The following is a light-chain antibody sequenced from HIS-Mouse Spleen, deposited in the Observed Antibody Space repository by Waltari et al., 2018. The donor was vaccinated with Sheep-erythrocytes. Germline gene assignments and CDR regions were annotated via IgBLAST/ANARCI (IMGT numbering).Light chain of an antibody. V-gene: IGLV6-57*03. J-gene: IGLJ3*02. CDR2: EDN. CDR3: QSYDSSNQV. Sequence: LTQPPSASGSPGQSVTISCTRSSGSIASNYVQWYQQRPGSAPTTVIYEDNQRPSGVPDRFSGSIDSSSNSASLTISGLKTEDEADYYCQSYDSSNQVFGGGTKLTVL. CDR1: SGSIASNY.